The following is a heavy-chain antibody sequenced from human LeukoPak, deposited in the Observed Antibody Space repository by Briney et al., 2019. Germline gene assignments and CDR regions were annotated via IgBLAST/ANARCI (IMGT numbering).Heavy chain of an antibody. CDR3: AKVPINYYDSSGYYYWYDP. CDR1: GFTFSSYA. D-gene: IGHD3-22*01. V-gene: IGHV3-23*01. J-gene: IGHJ5*02. CDR2: ISGSGGST. Sequence: PGGSLRLSCAASGFTFSSYAMSWVRQAPGKGLEWVSAISGSGGSTYNADSVKGRFTISRDNSKNTLYLQMNSLRAEDTAVYYCAKVPINYYDSSGYYYWYDPWGQGTLVTVSS.